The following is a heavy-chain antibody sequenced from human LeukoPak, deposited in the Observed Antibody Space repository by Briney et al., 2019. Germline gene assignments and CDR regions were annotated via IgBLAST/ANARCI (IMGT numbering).Heavy chain of an antibody. D-gene: IGHD6-13*01. CDR2: IYSGGST. V-gene: IGHV3-66*02. Sequence: GGSLRLSCAASGFTASSSYMSWVRQAPGKGLEWVSVIYSGGSTYYADSVKGRFTISRDNSKNTLYLQMNSLRAEDTAVYYCARETAAAGPHLRYWGQGTLVTVSS. J-gene: IGHJ4*02. CDR1: GFTASSSY. CDR3: ARETAAAGPHLRY.